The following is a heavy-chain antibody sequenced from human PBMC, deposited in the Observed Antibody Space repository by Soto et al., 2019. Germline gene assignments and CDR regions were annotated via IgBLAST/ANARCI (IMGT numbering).Heavy chain of an antibody. CDR2: ISYDGSDK. CDR1: RFTFSSYG. Sequence: QVQLVESGGGVVQPGRSLRLSCAASRFTFSSYGMRWVRQAPGKGLEWVAIISYDGSDKYYADSVKGRCTISRDSSKNTVYLEMNSLTTEDTAVYFCAKDNPAVDSWGQGTLVTVSS. CDR3: AKDNPAVDS. J-gene: IGHJ4*02. V-gene: IGHV3-30*18.